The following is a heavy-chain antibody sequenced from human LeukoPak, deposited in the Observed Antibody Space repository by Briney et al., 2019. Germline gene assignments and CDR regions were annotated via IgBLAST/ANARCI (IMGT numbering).Heavy chain of an antibody. V-gene: IGHV3-23*01. Sequence: GGSLRLSCAASGFTFSSYAMSWVRQAPGKGLEWVSDISGSGPYTFYTYFVKGRFTISRDSSKNSLYLQMNSLRAESTALYYCAKNGYCSGISCFFDCWGQGTLVTVSS. CDR3: AKNGYCSGISCFFDC. J-gene: IGHJ4*02. CDR1: GFTFSSYA. D-gene: IGHD2-2*03. CDR2: ISGSGPYT.